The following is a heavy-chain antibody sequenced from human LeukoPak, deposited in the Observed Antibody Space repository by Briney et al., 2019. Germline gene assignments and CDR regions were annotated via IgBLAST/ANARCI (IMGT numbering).Heavy chain of an antibody. CDR1: GYTFTNYY. CDR3: ARGPHKRTYDRDNWFDP. D-gene: IGHD3-3*01. CDR2: INPSSGTT. Sequence: ASVTVSCKASGYTFTNYYMVWVRQASGQGLEWMGIINPSSGTTNYAQKFQGRVTITRDISTSTVYMELSSLRSEDTAVYYCARGPHKRTYDRDNWFDPWGQGTLVTVSS. V-gene: IGHV1-46*01. J-gene: IGHJ5*02.